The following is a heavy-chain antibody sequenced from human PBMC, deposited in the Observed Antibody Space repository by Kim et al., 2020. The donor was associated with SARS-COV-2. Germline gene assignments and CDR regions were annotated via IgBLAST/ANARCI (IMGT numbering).Heavy chain of an antibody. Sequence: SETLSLTCTVSGGSISSYYWSWIRQPPGKGLEWIGYIYYSGSTNYNPSLKSRVTISVDTSKNQFSLRLSSVTAADTAVYYCARSDYYYGMDVWGQGTTVTVSS. CDR1: GGSISSYY. J-gene: IGHJ6*02. CDR3: ARSDYYYGMDV. V-gene: IGHV4-59*01. CDR2: IYYSGST.